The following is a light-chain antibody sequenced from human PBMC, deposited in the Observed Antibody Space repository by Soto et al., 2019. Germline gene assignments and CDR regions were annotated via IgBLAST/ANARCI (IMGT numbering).Light chain of an antibody. J-gene: IGLJ1*01. CDR2: DVS. CDR3: CSDAGSYTFGF. Sequence: QSALTQPRSVSGSPGQSVTISCTGTSSDVGGYNYVSWYQQHPGKAPKLMIYDVSKRPSGVPDRFSGSKSGNTASLTISGLKAEDEADYYCCSDAGSYTFGFFGTGTKLTFL. CDR1: SSDVGGYNY. V-gene: IGLV2-11*01.